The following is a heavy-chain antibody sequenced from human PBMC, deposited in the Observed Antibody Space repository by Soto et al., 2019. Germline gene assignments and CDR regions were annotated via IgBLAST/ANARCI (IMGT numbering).Heavy chain of an antibody. D-gene: IGHD3-22*01. CDR2: IIPSGGST. CDR3: ACNREYDSSGYIDF. Sequence: ASVKVSCKASGYTFTSYYMHWVRQAPGQGLEWIGIIIPSGGSTRHAQKFQGRVTMTRDTSTSTVYMELSSLRSEDTAVYYCACNREYDSSGYIDFWGQGTLVTSPQ. CDR1: GYTFTSYY. J-gene: IGHJ4*02. V-gene: IGHV1-46*01.